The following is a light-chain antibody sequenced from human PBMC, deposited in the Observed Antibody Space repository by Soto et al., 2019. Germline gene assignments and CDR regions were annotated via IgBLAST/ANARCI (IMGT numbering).Light chain of an antibody. CDR3: QQSHSIPYT. CDR2: AAS. V-gene: IGKV1-39*01. J-gene: IGKJ2*01. CDR1: QTISSY. Sequence: DLQMTQSPSSLSASVGDRVTITCRASQTISSYLNWYQQKPGKAPKLLIYAASILQNGVPSRFSGSGSWTDFTLTISSLQPEDFASYYCQQSHSIPYTFGQGTKLEIK.